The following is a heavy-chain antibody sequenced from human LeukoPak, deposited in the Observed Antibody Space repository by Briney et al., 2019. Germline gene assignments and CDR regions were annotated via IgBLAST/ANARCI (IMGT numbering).Heavy chain of an antibody. V-gene: IGHV3-23*01. J-gene: IGHJ4*02. CDR1: GFTFSSYA. CDR2: ISGSGGST. Sequence: GSLRLSCAASGFTFSSYAMSWVRQAPGKGLEWVSAISGSGGSTYYPDSVKGRFIISRDNSKNTLYLQMNSLRAEDTAVYYCAKDRRDSSGYYYSRFDYWGQGTLVTVSS. CDR3: AKDRRDSSGYYYSRFDY. D-gene: IGHD3-22*01.